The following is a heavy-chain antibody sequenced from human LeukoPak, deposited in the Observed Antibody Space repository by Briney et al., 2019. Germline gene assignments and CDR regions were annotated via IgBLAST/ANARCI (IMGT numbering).Heavy chain of an antibody. CDR3: ARARFSSRNRDGYLDS. V-gene: IGHV1-18*01. J-gene: IGHJ4*02. CDR2: ISGINTNT. Sequence: GASVKVSCMASGYTVSNYGIHWVRQAPGHGLEWMGWISGINTNTNYAQKVQGRVTMTADTSTATAYMELRSLRSDDTAVYYCARARFSSRNRDGYLDSWGEGTLVTVSS. CDR1: GYTVSNYG. D-gene: IGHD6-13*01.